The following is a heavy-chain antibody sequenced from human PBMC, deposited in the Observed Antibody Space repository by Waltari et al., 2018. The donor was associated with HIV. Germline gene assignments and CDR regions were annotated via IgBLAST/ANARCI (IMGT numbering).Heavy chain of an antibody. CDR3: AKEAAVSAGPLDS. J-gene: IGHJ4*02. V-gene: IGHV3-23*04. Sequence: EVHFAESGGGLVQPGGSLRISCVLSGLTGSTSALTWVRQAPGKGLHWVSSIGGSDNSTHYADSVRDRFIISRDDSQNTMSLQMDSLTINDTAVYYCAKEAAVSAGPLDSWGQGIVVIVSS. D-gene: IGHD6-19*01. CDR2: IGGSDNST. CDR1: GLTGSTSA.